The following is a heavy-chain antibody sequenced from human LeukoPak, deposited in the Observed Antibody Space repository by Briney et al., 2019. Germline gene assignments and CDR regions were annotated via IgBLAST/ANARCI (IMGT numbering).Heavy chain of an antibody. D-gene: IGHD2-15*01. Sequence: PGGSLRLSCAASGFTFSSYEMNWVRQAPGKGLEWVSYISSSGSTIYYADSVKGRFTISRDNAKNSLYLQMNSLRAEDTALYYCARKVTSGYCSGGICRGYFDYWGQGTLVTVSS. V-gene: IGHV3-48*03. CDR3: ARKVTSGYCSGGICRGYFDY. CDR1: GFTFSSYE. J-gene: IGHJ4*02. CDR2: ISSSGSTI.